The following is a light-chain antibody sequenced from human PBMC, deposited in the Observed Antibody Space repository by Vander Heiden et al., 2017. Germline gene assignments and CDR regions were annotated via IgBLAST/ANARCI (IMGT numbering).Light chain of an antibody. CDR3: QQSYSTPNT. V-gene: IGKV1-39*01. J-gene: IGKJ4*01. CDR1: QRISSY. CDR2: AAS. Sequence: IRMTRSPSSLSASVGDRVTITCRESQRISSYLNWYQQKPGKAPKLLIYAASSLQSGVPSSFSGSGSGTDFTLTISRLQPEDFATYYCQQSYSTPNTFGGGTKVEIK.